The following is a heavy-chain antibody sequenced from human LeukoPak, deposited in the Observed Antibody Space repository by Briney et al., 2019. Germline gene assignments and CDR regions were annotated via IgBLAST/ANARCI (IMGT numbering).Heavy chain of an antibody. CDR2: IYYSGST. V-gene: IGHV4-59*01. CDR1: GGSISSYY. J-gene: IGHJ5*02. CDR3: AREGTSGTNLNWFDP. Sequence: SETLSLTCTVSGGSISSYYWSWIRQPPGKGLEWIGYIYYSGSTNYNPSLKSRVTISVDTSKNQFSLKLSSVTAADTAVYYCAREGTSGTNLNWFDPWGQGTLVTVSS. D-gene: IGHD1-1*01.